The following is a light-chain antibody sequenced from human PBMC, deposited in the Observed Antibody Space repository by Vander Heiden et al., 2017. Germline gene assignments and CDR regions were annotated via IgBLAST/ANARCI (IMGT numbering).Light chain of an antibody. CDR1: SSNIGGTT. Sequence: QSVLTQPPSASGTPGQRVTISCSGSSSNIGGTTVNWYQQLPGTAPKLRIYSSNQRPSGVPDRFSGSKSGTSASLAISGLQSEDEADYYCAAWDDSLNGPVFGGGTKLTVL. V-gene: IGLV1-44*01. J-gene: IGLJ3*02. CDR3: AAWDDSLNGPV. CDR2: SSN.